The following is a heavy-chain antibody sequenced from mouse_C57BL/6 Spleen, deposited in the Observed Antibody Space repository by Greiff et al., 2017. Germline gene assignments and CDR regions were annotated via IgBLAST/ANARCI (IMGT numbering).Heavy chain of an antibody. V-gene: IGHV3-6*01. Sequence: EVQRVESGPGLVKPSQSLSLTCSVTGYSITSGYYWNWLRQFPGNKLEWMGYISYDGSTNYTPSLKNRISITRDTSKNQFFLKLNSVTTEDTATDYGARGGLYDEGYYYAMDYWGQGTSVTVSS. CDR2: ISYDGST. CDR3: ARGGLYDEGYYYAMDY. D-gene: IGHD2-12*01. J-gene: IGHJ4*01. CDR1: GYSITSGYY.